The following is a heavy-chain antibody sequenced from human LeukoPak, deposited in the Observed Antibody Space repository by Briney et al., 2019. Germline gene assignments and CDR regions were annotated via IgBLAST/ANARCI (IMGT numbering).Heavy chain of an antibody. CDR2: ISGGSNNI. J-gene: IGHJ2*01. CDR3: AKDQGTAIFGMIIPDWYFDL. Sequence: GGSLRLSCAASGFTFSSYAMNWVRQAPGKGLEWVSSISGGSNNINYAGSVKGRVTTSRDNSQNTLYLQMNSLRADDTAVYYCAKDQGTAIFGMIIPDWYFDLWGRGTLVTVSS. CDR1: GFTFSSYA. V-gene: IGHV3-23*01. D-gene: IGHD3-3*01.